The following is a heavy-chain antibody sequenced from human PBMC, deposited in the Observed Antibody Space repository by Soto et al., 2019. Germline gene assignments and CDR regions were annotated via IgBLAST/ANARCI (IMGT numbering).Heavy chain of an antibody. CDR2: IIPIFGTA. D-gene: IGHD6-19*01. CDR3: ARVPRIAVAGTNYYYGMDV. CDR1: GGTFSSYA. Sequence: QVQLVQSGAEVKKPGSSVKVSCKASGGTFSSYAISWVRQASGQGLEWMGGIIPIFGTANYAQKFQGRVTITADESTSTAYMELSSLRSEDTAVYYCARVPRIAVAGTNYYYGMDVWGQGTTVTVSS. V-gene: IGHV1-69*01. J-gene: IGHJ6*02.